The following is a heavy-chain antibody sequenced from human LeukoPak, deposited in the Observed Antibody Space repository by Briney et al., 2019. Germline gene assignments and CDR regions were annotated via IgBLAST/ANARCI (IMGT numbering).Heavy chain of an antibody. CDR2: IYYSGST. D-gene: IGHD1-14*01. CDR3: ARTGKDAFDI. Sequence: SETLSLTCTVSGGSISSYYWSWIRQPPGKGLEWIGYIYYSGSTNYNPSLKSRVTISVDTSKNQFSLKLSSVTAADTAVYYCARTGKDAFDIWGQGTMVTVSS. J-gene: IGHJ3*02. V-gene: IGHV4-59*01. CDR1: GGSISSYY.